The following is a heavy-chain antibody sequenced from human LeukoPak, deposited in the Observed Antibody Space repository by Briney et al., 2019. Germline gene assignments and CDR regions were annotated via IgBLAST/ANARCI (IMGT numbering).Heavy chain of an antibody. CDR1: GGSFSGYY. V-gene: IGHV4-59*01. J-gene: IGHJ4*02. Sequence: SETLSLTCAVYGGSFSGYYWSWIRQPPGKGLEWIGYIYTSGSTNYNPSLRSRVTISVDTSKNQFSLKLRSVTAADTAVYYCARALNFDYWGQGTLVTVSS. CDR2: IYTSGST. CDR3: ARALNFDY.